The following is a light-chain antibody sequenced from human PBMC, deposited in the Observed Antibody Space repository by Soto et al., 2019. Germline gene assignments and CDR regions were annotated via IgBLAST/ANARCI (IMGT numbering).Light chain of an antibody. V-gene: IGLV2-14*01. CDR3: SSYTSSGTYV. J-gene: IGLJ1*01. CDR1: SSDVGGYNY. Sequence: QSALTQPPSASGSPGQSVTISCTGTSSDVGGYNYVSWYQQHPGKVPKLVIYEVSNRPSGVSNRFSGSKSGNTASLTISGLQAEDEADYYCSSYTSSGTYVFGTGTKLTVL. CDR2: EVS.